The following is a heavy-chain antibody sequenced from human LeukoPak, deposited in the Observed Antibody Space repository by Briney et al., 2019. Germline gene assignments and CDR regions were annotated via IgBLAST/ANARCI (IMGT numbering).Heavy chain of an antibody. J-gene: IGHJ4*02. CDR3: ARVPRESSSWLYYFDY. CDR2: INHSGST. D-gene: IGHD6-13*01. V-gene: IGHV4-34*01. CDR1: GGSFSGYY. Sequence: SETLSLICAVYGGSFSGYYWSWIRQPPGKGLEWIGEINHSGSTNYNPSLKSRVTISVDTSKNQFSLKLSSVTAADTAVYYCARVPRESSSWLYYFDYWGQGTLVTVSS.